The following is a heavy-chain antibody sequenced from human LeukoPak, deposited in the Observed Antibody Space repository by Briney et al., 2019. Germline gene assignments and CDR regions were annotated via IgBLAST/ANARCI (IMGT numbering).Heavy chain of an antibody. CDR1: GGSIRTYY. D-gene: IGHD6-13*01. J-gene: IGHJ4*02. CDR2: IYYSGST. CDR3: ARGYGSSWYYFDY. Sequence: SETLSLTCTVSGGSIRTYYWSWIRQPPGKGLEWIGYIYYSGSTNHNPSLKSRVTISVDTSKNQFSLRLSSVTAADTAVYYCARGYGSSWYYFDYWGQGTLVTASS. V-gene: IGHV4-59*01.